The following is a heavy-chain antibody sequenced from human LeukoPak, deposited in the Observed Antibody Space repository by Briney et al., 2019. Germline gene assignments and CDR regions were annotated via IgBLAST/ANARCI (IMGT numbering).Heavy chain of an antibody. CDR2: VSRVGGAA. D-gene: IGHD6-25*01. CDR1: GFTLTNYD. J-gene: IGHJ4*02. Sequence: GGSLRHSSAPPGFTLTNYDMSWVPQAPGKGLECVSLVSRVGGAAYYADSVKGRFTVSRDISRNTVYLQMNSLRAEETAIYFCAKDADESHSGAIAWYFGSWGQGTLVTVSS. V-gene: IGHV3-23*01. CDR3: AKDADESHSGAIAWYFGS.